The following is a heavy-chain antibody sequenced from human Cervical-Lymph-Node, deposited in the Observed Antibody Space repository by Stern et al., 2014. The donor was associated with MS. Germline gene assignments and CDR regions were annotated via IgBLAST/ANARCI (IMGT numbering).Heavy chain of an antibody. Sequence: EDQLVESGGGLVQPGGSLRLSCAASGFTFSSYSMNWVRQAPGKGLECISYISSSTSTLHYADSVECQFIISRDTYQTSLYLHMNSLRAEDTAVYYCARTMVRGWGMDVGGQGTTVTVSS. CDR2: ISSSTSTL. D-gene: IGHD3-10*01. CDR3: ARTMVRGWGMDV. V-gene: IGHV3-48*01. CDR1: GFTFSSYS. J-gene: IGHJ6*02.